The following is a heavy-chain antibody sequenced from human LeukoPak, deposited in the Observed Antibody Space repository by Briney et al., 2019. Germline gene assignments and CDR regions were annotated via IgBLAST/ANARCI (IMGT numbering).Heavy chain of an antibody. CDR2: IYYSGST. J-gene: IGHJ3*02. D-gene: IGHD3-22*01. V-gene: IGHV4-31*11. CDR3: ARVNHSYDSSGPGAFEI. Sequence: SETLSLTCAVYGGSFSGYYWSWIRQHPGKGLEWIGYIYYSGSTYYNPSLKSRVTISVDTSKNQFSLKLSSVTAADTAVYYCARVNHSYDSSGPGAFEIWGQGKMVTVFS. CDR1: GGSFSGYY.